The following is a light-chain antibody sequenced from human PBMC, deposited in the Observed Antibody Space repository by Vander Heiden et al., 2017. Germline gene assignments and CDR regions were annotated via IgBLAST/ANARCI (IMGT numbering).Light chain of an antibody. CDR3: AVWDGSLNGGV. CDR2: DNN. V-gene: IGLV1-51*01. J-gene: IGLJ3*02. Sequence: QSVLTQPPSVSAAPGQHVTISCSGSISNIGNNFVSWYQKFPGAAPKLLIYDNNERESGIPARFSASKSGTSATLGITGLQTGDEADYYCAVWDGSLNGGVFGGGTKLTVL. CDR1: ISNIGNNF.